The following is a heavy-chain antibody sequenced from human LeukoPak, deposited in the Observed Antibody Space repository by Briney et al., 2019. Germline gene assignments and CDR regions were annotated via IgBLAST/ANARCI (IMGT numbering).Heavy chain of an antibody. CDR2: IIPIFGTA. D-gene: IGHD6-13*01. J-gene: IGHJ6*02. CDR3: ARAGTGYSSSWYPAFDYYGMDV. CDR1: GGTFITYA. V-gene: IGHV1-69*13. Sequence: ASVKVSCTASGGTFITYAISWVRQAPGHGLEWMGGIIPIFGTANYAQKFQGRVTITADESTSTAYMELSSLRSEDTAVYYCARAGTGYSSSWYPAFDYYGMDVWGQGTTVTVSS.